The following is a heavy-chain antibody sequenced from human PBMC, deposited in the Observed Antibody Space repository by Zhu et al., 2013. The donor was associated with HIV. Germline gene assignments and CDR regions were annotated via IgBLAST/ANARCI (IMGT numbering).Heavy chain of an antibody. D-gene: IGHD3-3*01. CDR3: ARGRKIYDFWSGFSPRDYYYHYGMDV. V-gene: IGHV1-18*01. J-gene: IGHJ6*02. CDR1: GYTFTNYG. CDR2: ISAYNGNT. Sequence: QVQLVQSGAEVKKPGASVKVSCKASGYTFTNYGINWVRQAPGQGLEWMGWISAYNGNTNYAQKFQGRVTMATDTSTSTAYMELRSLRSDDTAVYYCARGRKIYDFWSGFSPRDYYYHYGMDVWGQGTTVSVSS.